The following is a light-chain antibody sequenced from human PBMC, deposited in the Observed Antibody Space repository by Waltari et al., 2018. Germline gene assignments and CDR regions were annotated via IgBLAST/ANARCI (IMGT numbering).Light chain of an antibody. Sequence: EIVMTQSPAILSASPGERATLPCRASQSVSTNLAWYQQKPGQAPRLLIYGASTRATGIPDRFSGSGSGTEFTLTINSLQSEDFVVYSCQQYNDWPRTFGQGTKVEIK. CDR1: QSVSTN. V-gene: IGKV3-15*01. CDR3: QQYNDWPRT. J-gene: IGKJ1*01. CDR2: GAS.